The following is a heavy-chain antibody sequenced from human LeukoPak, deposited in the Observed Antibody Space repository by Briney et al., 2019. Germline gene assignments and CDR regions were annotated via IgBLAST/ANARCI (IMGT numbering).Heavy chain of an antibody. Sequence: PGGSLRLSCSASGFTFSSCAMHWVHQAPGKGLEYVSAISSNGGSTYYADSVKGRFTISRDNSKNTLYLQMSSLRAEDTAVYYCVKDAAAAASYFDYWGQGTLVTVSS. CDR3: VKDAAAAASYFDY. CDR1: GFTFSSCA. D-gene: IGHD6-13*01. V-gene: IGHV3-64D*06. CDR2: ISSNGGST. J-gene: IGHJ4*02.